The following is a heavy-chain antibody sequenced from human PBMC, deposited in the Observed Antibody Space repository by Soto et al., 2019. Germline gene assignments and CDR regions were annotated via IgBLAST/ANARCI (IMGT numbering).Heavy chain of an antibody. CDR1: GFTFGNYA. Sequence: GGSLRLSCAASGFTFGNYAFSWVRQAPGKGLEWVSVISGGGDATYYPDSVKGRFTTSRDNSKNTLYLQMNSLRAEDTAVYYCAKDLNDLVDLEMATISLDYWGQGTLVTVSS. J-gene: IGHJ4*02. D-gene: IGHD5-12*01. CDR3: AKDLNDLVDLEMATISLDY. V-gene: IGHV3-23*01. CDR2: ISGGGDAT.